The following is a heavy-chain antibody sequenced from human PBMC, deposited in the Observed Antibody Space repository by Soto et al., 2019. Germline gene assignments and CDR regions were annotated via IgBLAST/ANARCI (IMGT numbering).Heavy chain of an antibody. Sequence: LRLSCAASGFTFSSYAMSWVRQAPGKGLEWVGRSRDKPQGYSTTYAASVKGRFTTSRDESKNSAYLQMNSLKTEDTAVYYCVRATFFSDSSGYTRCLDYWGQGTLVTVSS. CDR3: VRATFFSDSSGYTRCLDY. J-gene: IGHJ4*02. CDR2: SRDKPQGYST. CDR1: GFTFSSYA. V-gene: IGHV3-72*01. D-gene: IGHD3-22*01.